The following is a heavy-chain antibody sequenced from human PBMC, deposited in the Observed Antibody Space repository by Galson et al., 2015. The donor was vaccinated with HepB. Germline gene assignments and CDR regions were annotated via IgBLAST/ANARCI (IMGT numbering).Heavy chain of an antibody. CDR1: GFTFGDYA. V-gene: IGHV3-49*04. J-gene: IGHJ5*02. CDR3: ARDRSWFDP. CDR2: IRSKPYGGTT. Sequence: SLRLSCAASGFTFGDYAMSWVRQAPGKGLEWVGFIRSKPYGGTTEYAASVKGRFTISRDDSKSIAYLQMNSPRAEDTAVYYCARDRSWFDPWGQGTLVTVSS.